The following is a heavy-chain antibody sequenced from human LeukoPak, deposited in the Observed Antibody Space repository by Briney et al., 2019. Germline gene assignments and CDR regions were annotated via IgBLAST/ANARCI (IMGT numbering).Heavy chain of an antibody. J-gene: IGHJ6*03. CDR3: ARPFHGDYFFEGDYYYYMDV. D-gene: IGHD4-17*01. Sequence: SVKVSCKASGGTFISYAISWVRQAPGQGLEWMGGIIPIFGTANYAQKFQGRVTITADESTSTAYMELSSLRSEDTAVYYCARPFHGDYFFEGDYYYYMDVWGKGTTVTVSS. CDR2: IIPIFGTA. CDR1: GGTFISYA. V-gene: IGHV1-69*13.